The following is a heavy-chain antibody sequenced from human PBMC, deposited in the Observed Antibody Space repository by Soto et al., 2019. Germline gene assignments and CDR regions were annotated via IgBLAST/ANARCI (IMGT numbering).Heavy chain of an antibody. V-gene: IGHV1-69*01. J-gene: IGHJ4*02. D-gene: IGHD3-16*01. Sequence: QVQLVQSGAEVKKPGSSVKVSCKASGGTFSSYAISWVRQAPGQGLEWMGGIILIFGTANYAQKFQGRVTITADESTSTAYMELSSLRSEDTAVYYCASDLPPGGEGYFDYWGQGTLVTVSS. CDR2: IILIFGTA. CDR3: ASDLPPGGEGYFDY. CDR1: GGTFSSYA.